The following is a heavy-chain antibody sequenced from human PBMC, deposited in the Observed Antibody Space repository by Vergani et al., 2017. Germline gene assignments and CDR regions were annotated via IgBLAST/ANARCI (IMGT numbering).Heavy chain of an antibody. CDR2: IYSGGST. J-gene: IGHJ4*01. V-gene: IGHV3-53*02. CDR1: GFTVSSNY. Sequence: EVQLVETGGGLIQPGGSLRLSCAASGFTVSSNYMSWVRQAPGKGLEWVSVIYSGGSTYYADSVKGRFTISRDNSKNTLYLQMNSLRAVDTAVYYCARGTVTVLFDYWGHGTLVTVSS. CDR3: ARGTVTVLFDY. D-gene: IGHD4-17*01.